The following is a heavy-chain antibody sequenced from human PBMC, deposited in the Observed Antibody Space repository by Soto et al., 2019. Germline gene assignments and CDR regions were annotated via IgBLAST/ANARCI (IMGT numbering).Heavy chain of an antibody. V-gene: IGHV4-59*01. CDR3: ARGGYRTLAWFDP. D-gene: IGHD5-18*01. J-gene: IGHJ5*02. Sequence: QVQVQESGPGLVKPSETLSLTCTVSGGSISNYYWSWIRQSPGKGLEWIANIYHSGTTNDNLSLQGGVSISIDSSKNQVSLRLKSVTAADTAVYYCARGGYRTLAWFDPWGQGTLVTVSS. CDR2: IYHSGTT. CDR1: GGSISNYY.